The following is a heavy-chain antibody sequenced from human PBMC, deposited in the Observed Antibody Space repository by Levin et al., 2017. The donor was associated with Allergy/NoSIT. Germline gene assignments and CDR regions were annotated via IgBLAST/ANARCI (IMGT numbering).Heavy chain of an antibody. J-gene: IGHJ3*01. CDR2: IDPSDSYT. CDR3: ARLPDGEVYAFDV. V-gene: IGHV5-10-1*01. Sequence: GGSLRLSCQGFGYSFTSYWITWVRQMPGKGLEWMGRIDPSDSYTNYSPSFQGHVTISTDRSISTAYLQWSSLKASDSAMYYCARLPDGEVYAFDVWGQGTMVTVSS. CDR1: GYSFTSYW. D-gene: IGHD3-10*01.